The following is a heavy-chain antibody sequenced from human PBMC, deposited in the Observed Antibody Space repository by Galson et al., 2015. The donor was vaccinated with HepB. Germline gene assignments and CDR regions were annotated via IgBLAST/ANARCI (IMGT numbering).Heavy chain of an antibody. CDR3: ARGGLGADYFDY. CDR1: GFTFSSYS. J-gene: IGHJ4*02. CDR2: ISSSSSYI. Sequence: SLRLSCAASGFTFSSYSMNWVRQAPGKGLEWVSSISSSSSYIYYADSVKGRFTISRDNARNSLYLQMNSLRAEDTAVYYCARGGLGADYFDYWGQGTLVTVSS. V-gene: IGHV3-21*01. D-gene: IGHD1-26*01.